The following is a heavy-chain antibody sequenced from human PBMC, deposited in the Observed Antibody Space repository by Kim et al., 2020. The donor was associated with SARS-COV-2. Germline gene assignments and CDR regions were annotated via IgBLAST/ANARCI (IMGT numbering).Heavy chain of an antibody. Sequence: PSRKRRVTISVDTSKNQFSLKLSSVTAADTAVYYCARGGESSGWSYYFDYWGQGTLVTVSS. CDR3: ARGGESSGWSYYFDY. V-gene: IGHV4-34*01. J-gene: IGHJ4*02. D-gene: IGHD6-19*01.